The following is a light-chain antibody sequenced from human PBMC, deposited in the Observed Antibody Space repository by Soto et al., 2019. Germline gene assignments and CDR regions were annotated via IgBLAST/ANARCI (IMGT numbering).Light chain of an antibody. J-gene: IGLJ2*01. CDR2: EVS. Sequence: QSALTQPASVSGSPGQSITISCTGTSSDVGAYNYVSWYQQHPGKAPKLMIFEVSDRPSGVSNRCSGSKSGNTASLTIAGLHAEDEADYYCSSYTSSNTLVFGGGTKLTVL. V-gene: IGLV2-14*01. CDR1: SSDVGAYNY. CDR3: SSYTSSNTLV.